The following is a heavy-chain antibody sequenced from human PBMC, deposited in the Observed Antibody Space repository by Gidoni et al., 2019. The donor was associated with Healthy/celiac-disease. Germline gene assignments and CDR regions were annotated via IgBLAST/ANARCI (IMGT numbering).Heavy chain of an antibody. CDR3: ARVTVAAIDYFDY. J-gene: IGHJ4*02. CDR1: GFTFSSYS. D-gene: IGHD2-15*01. CDR2: ISSSSSYI. V-gene: IGHV3-21*01. Sequence: EVQLVESGGGLVKPGGSLRLSCAASGFTFSSYSMNWVRQAPGKGLAWVSSISSSSSYIYYADSVKGRFTISRDNAKNSLYLQMNSLRAEDTAVYYCARVTVAAIDYFDYWGQGTLVTVSS.